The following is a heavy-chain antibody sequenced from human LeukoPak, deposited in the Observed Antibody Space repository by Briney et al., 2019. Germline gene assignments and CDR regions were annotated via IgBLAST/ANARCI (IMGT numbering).Heavy chain of an antibody. J-gene: IGHJ5*02. CDR3: ACRMFASNWFQP. CDR1: GYSFSDYW. V-gene: IGHV5-51*01. D-gene: IGHD3-10*02. CDR2: IYPGDSRT. Sequence: GESLKISCNGSGYSFSDYWIGWVRQMPGKGLEWMAVIYPGDSRTRYNPSFQGQVTISVDKSINTAYLKWSSLKASDTALYYCACRMFASNWFQPWGQGTLVTVSS.